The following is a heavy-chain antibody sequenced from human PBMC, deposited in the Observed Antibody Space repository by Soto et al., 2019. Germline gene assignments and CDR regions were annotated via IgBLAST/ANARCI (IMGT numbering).Heavy chain of an antibody. CDR2: IYYSGST. Sequence: QVQLQESGPGLVKPSQTLSLTCTVSGGSISSGGYYWSWIRQHPGKGLEWIGYIYYSGSTYYNPSLKSRVTISVDTSKNQFSLKLSSVTAVDTAVYYCARKYNWNYVVWFDPWGQGTLVTVSS. CDR1: GGSISSGGYY. D-gene: IGHD1-7*01. CDR3: ARKYNWNYVVWFDP. J-gene: IGHJ5*02. V-gene: IGHV4-31*03.